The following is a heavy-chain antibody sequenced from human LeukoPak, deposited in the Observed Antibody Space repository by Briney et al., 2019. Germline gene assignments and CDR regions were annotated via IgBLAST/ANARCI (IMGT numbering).Heavy chain of an antibody. V-gene: IGHV1-8*01. CDR2: MNPNSGNT. D-gene: IGHD6-6*01. Sequence: ASVKVSCKASGYTFTSSDINWVRQATGQGLEWMGWMNPNSGNTGYAQKFQGRVTMTRNTSISTAYMELSSLRSEDTAVYYCARGLFPARHAKGYAFDIWGQGTMVTVSS. J-gene: IGHJ3*02. CDR1: GYTFTSSD. CDR3: ARGLFPARHAKGYAFDI.